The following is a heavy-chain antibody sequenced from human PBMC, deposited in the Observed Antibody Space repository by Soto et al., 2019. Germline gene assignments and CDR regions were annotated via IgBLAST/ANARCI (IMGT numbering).Heavy chain of an antibody. CDR1: GYSFTSYW. J-gene: IGHJ5*02. CDR3: ARRDCSSTSCYSWFDP. V-gene: IGHV5-51*01. Sequence: PGESLKISCKGSGYSFTSYWIGWVRQMPGKGLEWMGIIYPGDSDTRYSPSFQGQVTISADKSISTAYLQWSSLKASDTAMYYCARRDCSSTSCYSWFDPWGQGTLVTVS. CDR2: IYPGDSDT. D-gene: IGHD2-2*02.